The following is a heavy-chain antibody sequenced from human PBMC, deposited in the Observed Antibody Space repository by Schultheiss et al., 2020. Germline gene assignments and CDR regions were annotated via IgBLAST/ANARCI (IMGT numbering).Heavy chain of an antibody. Sequence: SQTLSLTCAVYGGSISSGDYYWSWIRQPPGKGLEWIGYIYYSGSTYYNPSLKSRVTISVDTSKNQFSLKLSSVTAADTAEYYCARQKSSGYYPHYHYYGLDVWGQGTTVTVSS. CDR1: GGSISSGDYY. V-gene: IGHV4-30-4*08. CDR2: IYYSGST. J-gene: IGHJ6*02. CDR3: ARQKSSGYYPHYHYYGLDV. D-gene: IGHD3-22*01.